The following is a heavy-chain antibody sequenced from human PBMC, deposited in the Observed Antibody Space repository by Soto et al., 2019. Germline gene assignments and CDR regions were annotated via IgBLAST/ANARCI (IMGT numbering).Heavy chain of an antibody. D-gene: IGHD6-6*01. V-gene: IGHV3-53*01. CDR3: ARVGSSSAHARLYYYYYYGMDV. J-gene: IGHJ6*02. CDR1: GFTVSSNY. Sequence: GGSLRLSCAASGFTVSSNYMSWVRQAPGKGLEWVSVIYSGGSTYYADSVKGRFTISRDNSKNTLYLQMNSLRAEDTAVYYCARVGSSSAHARLYYYYYYGMDVWGQGTTVTVSS. CDR2: IYSGGST.